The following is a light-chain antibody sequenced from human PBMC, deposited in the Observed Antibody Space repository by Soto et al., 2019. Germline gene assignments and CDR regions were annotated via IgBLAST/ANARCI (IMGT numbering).Light chain of an antibody. Sequence: QSVLTQPPSASGSPGQSVTISCTGPSSDVGGYDYVSWYQHHPGKAPKLMIYEVTKRPSGVPDRFSGSKSGNTASLTVSGLQAEDEADYYCSSYAGSNIGVFGTGTKLTVL. CDR2: EVT. J-gene: IGLJ1*01. CDR1: SSDVGGYDY. CDR3: SSYAGSNIGV. V-gene: IGLV2-8*01.